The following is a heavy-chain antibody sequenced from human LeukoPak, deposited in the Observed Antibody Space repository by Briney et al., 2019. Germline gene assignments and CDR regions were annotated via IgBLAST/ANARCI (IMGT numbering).Heavy chain of an antibody. CDR3: ARVVGAIVVVPAARGDYYYYGMDV. J-gene: IGHJ6*04. CDR1: GYTSTSYG. V-gene: IGHV1-18*04. Sequence: ASVKVSCKASGYTSTSYGISWVRQAPGQGLEWMGWISAYNGNPNYAQKLQGRVTMTTDTSTSTAYMELRSLRSDDTAVYYCARVVGAIVVVPAARGDYYYYGMDVWGKGTTVTVSS. D-gene: IGHD2-2*01. CDR2: ISAYNGNP.